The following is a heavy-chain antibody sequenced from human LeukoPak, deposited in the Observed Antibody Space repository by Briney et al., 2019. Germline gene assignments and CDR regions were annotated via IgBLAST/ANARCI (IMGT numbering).Heavy chain of an antibody. D-gene: IGHD6-13*01. V-gene: IGHV4-34*01. CDR3: ARGLRYSSSWYYLFDY. J-gene: IGHJ4*02. Sequence: SETLSLTCAVYGGSFSGYYWSWIRQPPGKGLEWMGEINHSGSTNYNPSLKSRVTISVDTSKNQFSLKLSSVTAADTAVYYCARGLRYSSSWYYLFDYWGQGTLVTVSS. CDR1: GGSFSGYY. CDR2: INHSGST.